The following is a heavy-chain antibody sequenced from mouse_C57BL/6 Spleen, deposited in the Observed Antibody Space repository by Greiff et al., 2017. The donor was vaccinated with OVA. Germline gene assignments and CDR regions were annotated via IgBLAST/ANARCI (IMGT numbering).Heavy chain of an antibody. J-gene: IGHJ4*01. CDR2: ISYSGST. D-gene: IGHD2-2*01. Sequence: VQLQQSGPGLAKPSQTLSLTCSVTGYSITSDYWNWIRKFPGNKLEYMGYISYSGSTYYNPSLKSRISITRDTSKNQYYLQLNSVTTEDTATYYCARYMGYGYGGDYAMDYWGQGTSVTVSS. V-gene: IGHV3-8*01. CDR3: ARYMGYGYGGDYAMDY. CDR1: GYSITSDY.